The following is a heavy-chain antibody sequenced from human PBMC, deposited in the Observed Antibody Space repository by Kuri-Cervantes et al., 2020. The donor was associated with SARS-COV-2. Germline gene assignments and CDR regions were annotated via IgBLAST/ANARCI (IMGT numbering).Heavy chain of an antibody. V-gene: IGHV3-66*01. CDR3: VRWGGLGGRGTYYYFYAMDV. J-gene: IGHJ6*02. CDR1: GFTFSSYS. CDR2: IYSDGST. D-gene: IGHD3-16*01. Sequence: GESLKISCAASGFTFSSYSMNWVRQAPGKGPEWVSIIYSDGSTFYADSVKGRFTISRDNSKNMLHLQMNSLRAEDTAVYYCVRWGGLGGRGTYYYFYAMDVWGQGTTVTVSS.